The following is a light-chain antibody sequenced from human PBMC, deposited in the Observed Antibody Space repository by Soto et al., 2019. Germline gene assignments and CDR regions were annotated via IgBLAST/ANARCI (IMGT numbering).Light chain of an antibody. Sequence: LTQPASVSGSPGQSITISCTGTNSDVGTHNLVSWYQQHPGKAPKLIIYEGTKRPSGVSNRFSGSKSGNTASLTISGLLAEDEADYYCCSYALLFGTGTKVTVL. CDR3: CSYALL. J-gene: IGLJ1*01. CDR1: NSDVGTHNL. V-gene: IGLV2-23*01. CDR2: EGT.